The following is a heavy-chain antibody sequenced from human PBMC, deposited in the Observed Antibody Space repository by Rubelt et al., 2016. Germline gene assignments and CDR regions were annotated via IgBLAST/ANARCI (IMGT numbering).Heavy chain of an antibody. CDR3: ARFLAY. V-gene: IGHV4-38-2*02. J-gene: IGHJ4*02. D-gene: IGHD2/OR15-2a*01. Sequence: QVQLQESGPGLVKPSETLSLTCTVSGFSINTDYFWGWVRQPPGKGLEWIGSISHSGSHFYNPSLKSRLPMSVDTSNNQSSLGLNVVTVADTAVYYCARFLAYWGQGTLVTVSS. CDR1: GFSINTDYF. CDR2: ISHSGSH.